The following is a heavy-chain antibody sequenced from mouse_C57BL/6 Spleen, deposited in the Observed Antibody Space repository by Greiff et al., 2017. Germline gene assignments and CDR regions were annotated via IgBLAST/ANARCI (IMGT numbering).Heavy chain of an antibody. D-gene: IGHD1-1*01. CDR3: ARRSYYGSSSLAMDY. CDR2: ILPGSGST. V-gene: IGHV1-9*01. Sequence: QVQLQQSGAELIKPGASVKLSCKATGYTFTSYWIEWVKQRPGHGLEWIGEILPGSGSTNYNEKFKGKATFTAVTSSNTAYMQLSSLTTYDSAIYYCARRSYYGSSSLAMDYWGQGTSVTVSS. J-gene: IGHJ4*01. CDR1: GYTFTSYW.